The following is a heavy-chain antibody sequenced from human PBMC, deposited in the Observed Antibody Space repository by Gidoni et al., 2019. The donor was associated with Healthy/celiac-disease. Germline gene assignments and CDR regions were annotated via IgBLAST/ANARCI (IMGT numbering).Heavy chain of an antibody. CDR2: INHSGST. Sequence: QVQLQQWGAGLLKPSETLSLTCAVYGGSFSGYYWSWIRQPPGKGLEWIGEINHSGSTNYNPSLKSRVTISVDTSKNQFSLKLSSVTAADTAVYYCARRNYYDSSGYGYCGQGTLITVS. CDR3: ARRNYYDSSGYGY. D-gene: IGHD3-22*01. CDR1: GGSFSGYY. V-gene: IGHV4-34*01. J-gene: IGHJ4*02.